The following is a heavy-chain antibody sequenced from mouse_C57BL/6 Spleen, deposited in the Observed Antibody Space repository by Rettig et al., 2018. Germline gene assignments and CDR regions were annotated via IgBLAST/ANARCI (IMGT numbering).Heavy chain of an antibody. J-gene: IGHJ4*01. V-gene: IGHV1-75*01. D-gene: IGHD1-1*01. CDR2: IFPGSGST. Sequence: GQGLEWIGWIFPGSGSTYYNEKFKGKATLTVDKSSSTAYMLLSSLTSEDSAVYFCARDYGSSYDAMDYWGQGTSVTVSS. CDR3: ARDYGSSYDAMDY.